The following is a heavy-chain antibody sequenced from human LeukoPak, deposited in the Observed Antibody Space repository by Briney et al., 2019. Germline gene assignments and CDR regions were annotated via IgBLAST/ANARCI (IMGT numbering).Heavy chain of an antibody. CDR2: IYYSGNT. V-gene: IGHV4-61*01. CDR1: GGSVSSGSYY. CDR3: ARGIDTAMVTWEKDYYGSSGYHYFDY. J-gene: IGHJ4*02. D-gene: IGHD3-22*01. Sequence: SETLSLTCTVSGGSVSSGSYYWSWIRQPPGKGLEWIVYIYYSGNTNYNPSLKSRVTISVYTSKNQFSLKLSSVTAADTAVYYCARGIDTAMVTWEKDYYGSSGYHYFDYWGQGTLVTVSS.